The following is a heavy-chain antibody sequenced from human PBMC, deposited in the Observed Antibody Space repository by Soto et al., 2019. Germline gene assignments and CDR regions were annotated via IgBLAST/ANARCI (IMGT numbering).Heavy chain of an antibody. Sequence: EVQLVESGGGLVQPGGSLRLSCAASGFTFSDHYMDWVRQAPGKGLEWVARSRNRVNRHTTEYAASVKGRFTISRDESTSSLYLQMNSLKIEDTAVYYCTRGLLGGAPSYTFHGMDVWGQGTTVTVSS. CDR3: TRGLLGGAPSYTFHGMDV. D-gene: IGHD1-26*01. J-gene: IGHJ6*01. CDR1: GFTFSDHY. V-gene: IGHV3-72*01. CDR2: SRNRVNRHTT.